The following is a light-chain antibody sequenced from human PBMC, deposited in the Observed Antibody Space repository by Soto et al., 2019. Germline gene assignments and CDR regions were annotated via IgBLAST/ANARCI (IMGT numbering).Light chain of an antibody. J-gene: IGKJ2*01. CDR2: DAS. Sequence: DIPMTQLPSTLSASVGDRVTITCRASQTTNTWLAWDQQKPGTAPKLLIYDASSLEDGVPSRVSASGSGTEFTITISSLQPDDLATYYCQQYISYPYTFGQGTKVEIK. CDR1: QTTNTW. CDR3: QQYISYPYT. V-gene: IGKV1-5*01.